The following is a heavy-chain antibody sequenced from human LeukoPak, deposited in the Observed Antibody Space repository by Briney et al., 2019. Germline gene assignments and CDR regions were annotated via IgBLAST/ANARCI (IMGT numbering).Heavy chain of an antibody. V-gene: IGHV5-51*01. J-gene: IGHJ4*02. Sequence: GESLKISTDYSEYRCSNHWSCFVRQMPGKGLEWMGIIYPGNSETKYSPSLQGQVTISSDKSISTAYLQWSSLRASDTAVYYFARLAVLALSTRLHFFRSWGQGTLVTVSS. CDR2: IYPGNSET. CDR3: ARLAVLALSTRLHFFRS. D-gene: IGHD2-2*01. CDR1: EYRCSNHW.